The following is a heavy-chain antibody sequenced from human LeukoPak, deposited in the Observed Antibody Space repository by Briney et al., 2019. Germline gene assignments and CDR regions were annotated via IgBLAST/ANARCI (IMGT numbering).Heavy chain of an antibody. V-gene: IGHV3-30*03. CDR2: ISYDGSNK. D-gene: IGHD6-19*01. CDR1: GFTFSSYG. CDR3: ARATKTWEYSSGWYSLEYFQH. J-gene: IGHJ1*01. Sequence: PGGSLRLSCAASGFTFSSYGMHWVRQAPGKGLEWVAVISYDGSNKYYADSVKGRFTISRDNSKNTLYLQMNSLRAEDTAVYYCARATKTWEYSSGWYSLEYFQHWGQGTLVTVSS.